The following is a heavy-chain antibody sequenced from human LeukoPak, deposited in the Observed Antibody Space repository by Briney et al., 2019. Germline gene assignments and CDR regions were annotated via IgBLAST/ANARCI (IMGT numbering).Heavy chain of an antibody. D-gene: IGHD1-1*01. V-gene: IGHV3-66*02. CDR3: ARGGPYTDYFDY. CDR2: IYSGGST. CDR1: GFTVSSNY. Sequence: GGSLRLSCAASGFTVSSNYMSWVRQAPGKGREWVSVIYSGGSTYYADSVKGRFTISRDNSKNTLYLQMNSLRAEDTAVYYCARGGPYTDYFDYWGQGTLVTVSS. J-gene: IGHJ4*02.